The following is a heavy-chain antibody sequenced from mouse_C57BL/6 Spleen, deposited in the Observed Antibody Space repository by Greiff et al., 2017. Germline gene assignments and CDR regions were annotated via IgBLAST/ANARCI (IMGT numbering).Heavy chain of an antibody. V-gene: IGHV2-5*01. CDR1: GFSLTSYG. J-gene: IGHJ1*03. CDR3: AQKTGGYGNYEYFDV. D-gene: IGHD2-1*01. CDR2: IWRGGST. Sequence: QVQLQQSGPGLVQPSQSLSITCTVSGFSLTSYGVHWVRQSPGKGLEWLGVIWRGGSTDYNAAFMSRLSITKDNSKSQVFFKMNSLQADDTAIYDCAQKTGGYGNYEYFDVWGTGTTVTVSS.